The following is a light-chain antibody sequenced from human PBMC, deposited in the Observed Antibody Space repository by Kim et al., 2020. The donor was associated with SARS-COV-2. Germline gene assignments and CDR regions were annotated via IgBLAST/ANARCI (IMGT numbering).Light chain of an antibody. V-gene: IGLV3-1*01. CDR1: KLGDKY. J-gene: IGLJ3*02. CDR2: QDS. CDR3: QAWDSSTAV. Sequence: SYELTQPPSVSVSPGQTASITCSGDKLGDKYACWYQQKPGQSPVLVIYQDSKRPSGIPERFSGSNSGNTATLTISGTQAMDEADYYGQAWDSSTAVFGGGTQLTVL.